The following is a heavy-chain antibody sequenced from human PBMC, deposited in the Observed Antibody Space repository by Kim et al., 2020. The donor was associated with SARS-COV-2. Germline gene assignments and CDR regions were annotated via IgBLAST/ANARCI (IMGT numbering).Heavy chain of an antibody. D-gene: IGHD6-13*01. Sequence: GGSLRLSCAASGFHFSDYYMSWIRQAPGKGLEWDSYISNRGFTAHYADSVKGPFTISRDNAKNSMYLQMNSLRAEDTAVYYCARVGSTVAAGSIEHWGQGNVVTVSS. CDR3: ARVGSTVAAGSIEH. CDR2: ISNRGFTA. CDR1: GFHFSDYY. J-gene: IGHJ5*02. V-gene: IGHV3-11*01.